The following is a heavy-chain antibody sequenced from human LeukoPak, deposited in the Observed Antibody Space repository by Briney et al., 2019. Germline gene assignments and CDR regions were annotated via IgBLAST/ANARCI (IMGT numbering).Heavy chain of an antibody. CDR1: GGSFSGYY. V-gene: IGHV4-4*07. D-gene: IGHD3-16*02. Sequence: SETLSLTCAVYGGSFSGYYWSWIRQPPGKGLEWIGRIYTSGSTNYNPSLKSRVTMSVDTSKNQFSLKLSSVTAADTAVYYCARDQGYPHFDYWGQGTLVTVSS. CDR2: IYTSGST. J-gene: IGHJ4*02. CDR3: ARDQGYPHFDY.